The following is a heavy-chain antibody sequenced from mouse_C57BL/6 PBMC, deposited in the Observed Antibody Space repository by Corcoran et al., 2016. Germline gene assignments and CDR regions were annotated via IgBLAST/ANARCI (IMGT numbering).Heavy chain of an antibody. CDR2: INTYSGVP. V-gene: IGHV9-3*01. CDR3: AQDADSSGYLAWFAY. D-gene: IGHD3-2*02. CDR1: GYTFTTYG. Sequence: QIQLVQSGPELKKPGETVKISCKASGYTFTTYGMSWVKQAPGKGLKWMGWINTYSGVPTYADDFKGRFAFSLETSASTAYLQINNLKNEDTATYFCAQDADSSGYLAWFAYWGQGTLVTVSA. J-gene: IGHJ3*01.